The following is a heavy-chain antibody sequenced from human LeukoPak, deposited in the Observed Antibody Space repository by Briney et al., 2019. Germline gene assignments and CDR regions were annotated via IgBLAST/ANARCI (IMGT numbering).Heavy chain of an antibody. D-gene: IGHD1-26*01. J-gene: IGHJ4*02. Sequence: HPGGSLRLSCAASGFTFSSYVMHWVRQAPGKGLEWVAIISYDGSNKYYADSVKGRFTISRDNSKNTLYLQMNSLRAEDTAVYYCARVLGKYSGSYILDYWGQGTLVTVSS. V-gene: IGHV3-30*04. CDR1: GFTFSSYV. CDR3: ARVLGKYSGSYILDY. CDR2: ISYDGSNK.